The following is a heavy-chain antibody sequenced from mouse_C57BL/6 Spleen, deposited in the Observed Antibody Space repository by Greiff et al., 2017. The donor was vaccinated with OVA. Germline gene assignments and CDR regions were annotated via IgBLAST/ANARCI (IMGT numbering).Heavy chain of an antibody. D-gene: IGHD2-3*01. CDR3: ARNGDGMDY. CDR2: IWSGGST. Sequence: QVQLQQSGPGLVQPSQSLSITCTVSGFSLTSYGVHWVRQSPGKGLEWLGVIWSGGSTAYNAAFISRLSISKDTSKSQVFLKMNSLQADDTAIYYCARNGDGMDYWGQGTSVTVSS. CDR1: GFSLTSYG. V-gene: IGHV2-2*01. J-gene: IGHJ4*01.